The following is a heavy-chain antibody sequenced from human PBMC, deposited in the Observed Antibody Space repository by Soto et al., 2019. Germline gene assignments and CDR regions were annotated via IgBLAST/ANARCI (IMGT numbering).Heavy chain of an antibody. CDR1: GFTFSGPA. V-gene: IGHV3-73*01. CDR2: IRSKANSYAT. J-gene: IGHJ4*02. D-gene: IGHD6-19*01. Sequence: EVQLVESGGGLVQPGGSLKHSCAASGFTFSGPAMHWVRQAFGTGLEWVGRIRSKANSYATEYAASVKGRFTISRDDSKNTVYLQMNSLKTEDTAVYYCTRRAYSSGWYFDYWGQGTLVTVSS. CDR3: TRRAYSSGWYFDY.